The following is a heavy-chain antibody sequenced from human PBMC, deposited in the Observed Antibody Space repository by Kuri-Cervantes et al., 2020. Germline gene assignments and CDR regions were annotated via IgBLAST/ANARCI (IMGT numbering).Heavy chain of an antibody. Sequence: SVKVSCKASGGTFSSYAISWVRQAPGQGLEWMGGIIPIFGTANYAQKFQGRVTITADGSTSTAYMELSSLRSGDTAVYYCAREGYCTGGVCSEDAFDIWGQGTMVTVSS. CDR1: GGTFSSYA. J-gene: IGHJ3*02. CDR2: IIPIFGTA. CDR3: AREGYCTGGVCSEDAFDI. D-gene: IGHD2-8*02. V-gene: IGHV1-69*13.